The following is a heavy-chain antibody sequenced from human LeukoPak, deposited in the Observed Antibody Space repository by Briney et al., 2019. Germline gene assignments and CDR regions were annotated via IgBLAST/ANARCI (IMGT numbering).Heavy chain of an antibody. J-gene: IGHJ3*02. CDR3: ARALEEAFDI. D-gene: IGHD5-24*01. Sequence: SETLSLTCTVSGGSISSGGYYWSWIRQPPGKGLEWIGYIYHSGSTYYNPSLKSRVTISVDRSKNQFSLKLSSVTAADTAVYYCARALEEAFDIWGQGTMVTVSS. V-gene: IGHV4-30-2*01. CDR2: IYHSGST. CDR1: GGSISSGGYY.